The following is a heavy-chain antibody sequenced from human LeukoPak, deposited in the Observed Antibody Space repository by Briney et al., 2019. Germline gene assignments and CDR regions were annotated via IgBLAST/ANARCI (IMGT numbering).Heavy chain of an antibody. J-gene: IGHJ4*02. CDR3: AKEPRVATIEIFDY. D-gene: IGHD5-12*01. CDR1: GFTYSSYA. Sequence: GGSLRLSCAASGFTYSSYAMSWVRQAPGKGLEWVSSISGGGAVTYYADSVKGRFTISRDNSKNTVYLQMNSLRAEDTAVYYCAKEPRVATIEIFDYWGQGTLVTVSS. V-gene: IGHV3-23*01. CDR2: ISGGGAVT.